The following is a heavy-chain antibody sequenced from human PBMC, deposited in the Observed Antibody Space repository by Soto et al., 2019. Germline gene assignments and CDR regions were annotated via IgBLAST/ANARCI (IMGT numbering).Heavy chain of an antibody. V-gene: IGHV3-23*01. CDR2: ISGSGGST. J-gene: IGHJ4*02. Sequence: LRLSCAASGFTFNSYAMSWVRQAPGKAFEWVSGISGSGGSTYYADSVRGRFTISRDNSKSTLYLQMSSLRAEDTAIYYCARERSEAFDYWGQGTLVTVSS. CDR1: GFTFNSYA. CDR3: ARERSEAFDY.